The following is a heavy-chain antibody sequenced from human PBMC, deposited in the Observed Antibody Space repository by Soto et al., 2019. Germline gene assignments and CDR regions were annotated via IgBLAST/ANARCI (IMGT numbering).Heavy chain of an antibody. CDR1: GGSMRNYF. Sequence: SETLSLTCTVSGGSMRNYFWTWIRQPPGKGLEWIGYIHYSGTTSFFPSYNPSLRSRVTISEDTSKNQFSLKLLSVTTADTAVYFCAAGEASSRNLAPYYLDYWGQGTLVTVSS. D-gene: IGHD6-13*01. J-gene: IGHJ4*02. V-gene: IGHV4-59*01. CDR3: AAGEASSRNLAPYYLDY. CDR2: IHYSGTT.